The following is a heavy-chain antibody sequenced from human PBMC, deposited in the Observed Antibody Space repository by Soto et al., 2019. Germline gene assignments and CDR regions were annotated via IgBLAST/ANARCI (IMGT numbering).Heavy chain of an antibody. CDR3: ASAPIVATTYYYYGMEV. Sequence: QVQLVQSGAEVKKPGASVKVSCKASGYTFTSYAMHCVRQAPGQRLEWMGWINAGNGNTKYSQKFQGRVTITRDTSASRAYMERSSLRSDDTAVYYCASAPIVATTYYYYGMEVWCQGTTVTVS. CDR1: GYTFTSYA. J-gene: IGHJ6*02. V-gene: IGHV1-3*01. D-gene: IGHD5-12*01. CDR2: INAGNGNT.